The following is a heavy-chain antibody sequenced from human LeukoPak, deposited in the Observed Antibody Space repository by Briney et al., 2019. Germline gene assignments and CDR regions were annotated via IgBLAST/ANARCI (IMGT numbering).Heavy chain of an antibody. CDR1: GGSFSGYY. CDR2: INHSGST. D-gene: IGHD5-18*01. CDR3: ARNTAMGGGSYYYYMDV. Sequence: SETLSLTCAVYGGSFSGYYGSWIRQPPGKGLEWIGEINHSGSTNYNPSLKSRVTMSVDTSKNQFSLKLSSVTAADTAVYYCARNTAMGGGSYYYYMDVWGKGTTVTVSS. J-gene: IGHJ6*03. V-gene: IGHV4-34*01.